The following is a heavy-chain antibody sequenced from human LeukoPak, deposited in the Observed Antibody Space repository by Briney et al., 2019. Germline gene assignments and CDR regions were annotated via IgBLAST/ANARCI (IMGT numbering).Heavy chain of an antibody. V-gene: IGHV1-69*04. CDR2: IIPILGIA. CDR1: GGTFSSYA. J-gene: IGHJ4*02. D-gene: IGHD1-26*01. Sequence: EASVKVSCKASGGTFSSYAISWVRQAPGQGLEWMGRIIPILGIANYAQKFQGRVTITADKSTSTAYMELSSLRSEDTAVYYCARGSSGSYHWPFDYWGQRTLVTVSS. CDR3: ARGSSGSYHWPFDY.